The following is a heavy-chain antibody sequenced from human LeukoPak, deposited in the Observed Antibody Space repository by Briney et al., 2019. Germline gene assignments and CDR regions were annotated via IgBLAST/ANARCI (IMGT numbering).Heavy chain of an antibody. CDR2: IIPILGIA. D-gene: IGHD2-15*01. J-gene: IGHJ6*02. V-gene: IGHV1-69*04. CDR1: GGTFSSYA. CDR3: ARDGTRRYCSGGSCYSGYYYYYGMDV. Sequence: GASVKVSCKASGGTFSSYAISWVRQAPGQGLEWMGRIIPILGIANYAQKFQGRVTITADKSTSTAYMELSSLRSEDTAVYYCARDGTRRYCSGGSCYSGYYYYYGMDVWGQGTTVTVSS.